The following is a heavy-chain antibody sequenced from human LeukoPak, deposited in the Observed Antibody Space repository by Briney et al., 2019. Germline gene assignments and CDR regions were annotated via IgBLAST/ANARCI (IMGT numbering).Heavy chain of an antibody. V-gene: IGHV3-30*02. Sequence: GGSLRLSCAASAFTFSNFGMHWVRQAPGKGLEWVAFIRYDGSNEFYADSVKGRFTISRDNSKNTLYLQMNSLRAEDTAVYYCTRDINYYGSGANWFDPWGQGTLVTVSS. D-gene: IGHD3-10*01. J-gene: IGHJ5*02. CDR3: TRDINYYGSGANWFDP. CDR1: AFTFSNFG. CDR2: IRYDGSNE.